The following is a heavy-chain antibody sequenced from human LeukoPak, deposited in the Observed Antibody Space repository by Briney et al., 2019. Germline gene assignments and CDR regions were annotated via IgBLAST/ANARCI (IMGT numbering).Heavy chain of an antibody. CDR2: TYYRSQQWHS. Sequence: SQTLSRTCAISGDSVSSNGASWNWIRQSPSRGLQWLGRTYYRSQQWHSDYAPSVKGRITLKPDTSKNQFSLQLNSMPPEDTALYYCGRETDFGVVTNWGQGTLVTVSS. CDR1: GDSVSSNGAS. D-gene: IGHD3-3*01. V-gene: IGHV6-1*01. J-gene: IGHJ4*02. CDR3: GRETDFGVVTN.